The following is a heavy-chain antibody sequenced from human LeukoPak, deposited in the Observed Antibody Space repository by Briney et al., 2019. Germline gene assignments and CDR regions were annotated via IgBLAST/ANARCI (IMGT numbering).Heavy chain of an antibody. CDR2: IIPILGIA. CDR3: AREGYSGSYYWFDP. D-gene: IGHD1-26*01. CDR1: GYTLTELS. V-gene: IGHV1-69*04. J-gene: IGHJ5*02. Sequence: GASVKVSCKVSGYTLTELSMHWVRQAPGQGLEWMGRIIPILGIANYAQKFQGRVTITADKSTSTAYMELSSLRSEDTAVYYCAREGYSGSYYWFDPWGQGTLVTVSS.